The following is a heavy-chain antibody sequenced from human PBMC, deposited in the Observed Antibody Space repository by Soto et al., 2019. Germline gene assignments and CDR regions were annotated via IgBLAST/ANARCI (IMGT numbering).Heavy chain of an antibody. Sequence: QVQLVESGGGVVQPGRSLRLSCAASGFTFSSYAMHWVRQAPGKGLEWVAVISYDGSNKYYADSVKGRFTISRDNSKNTLYLQMSSRRAEDTAVYYCAREFVVVAATGERNYYSMDVWGQGTTVTVSS. CDR3: AREFVVVAATGERNYYSMDV. D-gene: IGHD2-15*01. V-gene: IGHV3-30-3*01. CDR2: ISYDGSNK. CDR1: GFTFSSYA. J-gene: IGHJ6*02.